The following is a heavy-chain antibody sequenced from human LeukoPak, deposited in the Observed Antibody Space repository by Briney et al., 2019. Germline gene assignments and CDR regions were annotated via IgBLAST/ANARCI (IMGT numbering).Heavy chain of an antibody. CDR3: ARGRQNSGSYSDAFDI. J-gene: IGHJ3*02. CDR1: GFTFSSYS. D-gene: IGHD1-26*01. Sequence: GGSLRLSCAASGFTFSSYSMNWVRQAPGKVLEWVSSISTSSIYIYYADSVKGRFIISRDNAKTSLYLQMNSLRAEDTAVYYCARGRQNSGSYSDAFDIWGQGTMVTVSS. CDR2: ISTSSIYI. V-gene: IGHV3-21*01.